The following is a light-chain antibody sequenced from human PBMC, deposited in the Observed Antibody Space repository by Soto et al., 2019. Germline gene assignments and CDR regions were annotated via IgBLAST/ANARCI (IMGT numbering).Light chain of an antibody. CDR3: WFYAGSRPYV. J-gene: IGLJ1*01. CDR1: SSDVGSYDL. CDR2: DIS. Sequence: SGLSRPGSGCRSRWQSNTITCTGTSSDVGSYDLVSWYQQRPGRAPKLMIYDISKRASGVSSRFSGSKSGNTASLTISGFQVEAEADSCCWFYAGSRPYVFGTGPKVTVL. V-gene: IGLV2-23*02.